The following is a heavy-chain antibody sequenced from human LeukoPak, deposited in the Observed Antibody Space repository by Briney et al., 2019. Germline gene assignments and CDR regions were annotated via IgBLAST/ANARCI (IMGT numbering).Heavy chain of an antibody. Sequence: SETLPLTCTVSGGSISSSSHYWGWIRRPPGKGLEWIGSIYYTGSGSTYYNPSLKSRVTVSVDTSKNQFSLKMSSVTAADTAVYYCASLAGSGKYYYYMDVWGKGTTVTVSS. CDR2: IYYTGSGST. CDR3: ASLAGSGKYYYYMDV. D-gene: IGHD3-10*01. V-gene: IGHV4-39*01. J-gene: IGHJ6*03. CDR1: GGSISSSSHY.